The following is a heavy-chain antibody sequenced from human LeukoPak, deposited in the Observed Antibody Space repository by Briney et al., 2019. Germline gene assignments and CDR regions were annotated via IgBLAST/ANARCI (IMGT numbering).Heavy chain of an antibody. CDR2: IYPGDSDT. CDR3: ASHPYSSGYPGI. CDR1: AYSFTSYW. Sequence: GESLKISCKGSAYSFTSYWIGWVREMPGKGLEWMGIIYPGDSDTRYSPSFQGQVTISADKSINTAYLQWRSLKASDTAMYYCASHPYSSGYPGIWGQGTMVTVSS. D-gene: IGHD3-22*01. V-gene: IGHV5-51*01. J-gene: IGHJ3*02.